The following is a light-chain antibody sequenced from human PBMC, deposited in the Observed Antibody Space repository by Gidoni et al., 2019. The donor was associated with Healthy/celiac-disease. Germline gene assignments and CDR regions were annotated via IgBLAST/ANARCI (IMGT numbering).Light chain of an antibody. Sequence: IQLTQSPSSLSASVGDRVTITCRAGQGISSYLAWYQQKPGKAPKLLIYAASTLQSGVPSRFSGSGSGTDFTLTISSLQPEDFVTYYCQQLNSYPPAITFGPGTKVDIK. J-gene: IGKJ3*01. CDR3: QQLNSYPPAIT. CDR1: QGISSY. CDR2: AAS. V-gene: IGKV1-9*01.